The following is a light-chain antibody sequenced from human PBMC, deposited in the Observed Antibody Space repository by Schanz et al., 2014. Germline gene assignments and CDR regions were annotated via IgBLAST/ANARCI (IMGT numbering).Light chain of an antibody. V-gene: IGLV1-51*01. Sequence: QSVLTQPPSVSAAPGQKVTISCSGSSSNIGNSYVSWYQQLPGTAPKLLIYDNNKRPSGIPDRFSASKSDTSASLAISGLQSEDEADYYCSAWDDSMKRVFGGGTKLTVL. CDR1: SSNIGNSY. CDR3: SAWDDSMKRV. CDR2: DNN. J-gene: IGLJ3*02.